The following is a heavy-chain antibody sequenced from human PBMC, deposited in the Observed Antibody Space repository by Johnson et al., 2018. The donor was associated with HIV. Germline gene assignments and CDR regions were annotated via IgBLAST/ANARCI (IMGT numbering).Heavy chain of an antibody. V-gene: IGHV3-7*05. Sequence: VQLVESGGGLVQPGGSLRLSCEASGFTFSSYWMSWVRQAPGKGLEWVANIKQDGAEIFYVDSVKGRFTISRDNAKNSLSLRMISLRAEDTAIYYCARGSLSGWFPPDALDIWGQGTMVTVST. CDR1: GFTFSSYW. D-gene: IGHD6-19*01. CDR3: ARGSLSGWFPPDALDI. CDR2: IKQDGAEI. J-gene: IGHJ3*02.